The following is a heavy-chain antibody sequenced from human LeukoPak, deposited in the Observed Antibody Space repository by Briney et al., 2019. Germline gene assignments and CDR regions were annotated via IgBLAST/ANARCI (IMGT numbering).Heavy chain of an antibody. J-gene: IGHJ4*02. Sequence: GGSLRLSCEASGLTFSKGWMSWLRQAPGKGLEWVGRLKSKSDGGTSEYAPPVKGRFTISRDDSKNMLFLEMSSLKTDDTAVYYCVIPQFYGALGNDYWGQGILVTVSS. CDR3: VIPQFYGALGNDY. V-gene: IGHV3-15*01. CDR2: LKSKSDGGTS. CDR1: GLTFSKGW. D-gene: IGHD4-17*01.